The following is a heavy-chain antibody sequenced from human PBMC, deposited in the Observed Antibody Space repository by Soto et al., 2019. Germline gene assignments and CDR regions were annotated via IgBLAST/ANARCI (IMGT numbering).Heavy chain of an antibody. D-gene: IGHD2-2*02. V-gene: IGHV1-69*04. CDR3: ARDQKRGKLGYCSSTSCYTRHHYYYYYRDV. J-gene: IGHJ6*03. CDR2: IIPILGIA. Sequence: GASVKVSCKASGGTFSSYTISWVRQAPGQGLEWMGRIIPILGIANYAQKFQGRVTITADKSTSTAYMELSSLRSEDTAVYYCARDQKRGKLGYCSSTSCYTRHHYYYYYRDVWGKGTTVTVSS. CDR1: GGTFSSYT.